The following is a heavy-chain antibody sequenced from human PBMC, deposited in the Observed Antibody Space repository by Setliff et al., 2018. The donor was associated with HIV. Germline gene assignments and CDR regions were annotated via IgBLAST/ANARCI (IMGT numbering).Heavy chain of an antibody. J-gene: IGHJ3*02. D-gene: IGHD3-3*01. CDR3: AREYYDFWSGYSDAFHI. Sequence: ASVKVSCKASGYTFTSYDVNWVRQATGQGLEWMGWMNPSSGNTGYAQKFQCRVTMTTDTSTSTAYMELRSLRSDDTAVYYCAREYYDFWSGYSDAFHIWGQGTMVTVSS. CDR2: MNPSSGNT. V-gene: IGHV1-8*02. CDR1: GYTFTSYD.